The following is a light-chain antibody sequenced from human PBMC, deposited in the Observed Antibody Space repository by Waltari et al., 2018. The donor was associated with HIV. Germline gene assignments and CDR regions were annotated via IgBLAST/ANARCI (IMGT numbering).Light chain of an antibody. CDR3: SSHAGSKVV. V-gene: IGLV2-8*01. J-gene: IGLJ2*01. Sequence: QSALTQPPSASGSPGQSVTLSCTGTSSDVGGYKYVSWHQQHPGKAPKLMIYDVIKRPSGVPDRFSGSKSGNTASLTVSGLQPEDEADYYCSSHAGSKVVFGGGTRLTVL. CDR2: DVI. CDR1: SSDVGGYKY.